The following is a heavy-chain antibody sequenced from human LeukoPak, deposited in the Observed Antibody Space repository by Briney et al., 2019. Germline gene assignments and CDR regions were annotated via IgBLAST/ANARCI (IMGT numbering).Heavy chain of an antibody. CDR1: GYTFTSYG. CDR2: INPNSGGT. V-gene: IGHV1-2*06. Sequence: ASVKVSCKASGYTFTSYGISWVRQAPGQGLEWMGRINPNSGGTNYVQKFQGRVTMTRDTSISTAYMELSRLRSDDTAVYYCARDWGGAIDYWGQGTLVTVSS. CDR3: ARDWGGAIDY. J-gene: IGHJ4*02. D-gene: IGHD3-16*01.